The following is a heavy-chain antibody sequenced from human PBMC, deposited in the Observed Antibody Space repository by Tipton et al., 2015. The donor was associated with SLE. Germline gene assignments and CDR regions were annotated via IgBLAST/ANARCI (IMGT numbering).Heavy chain of an antibody. Sequence: TLSLTCTVSGASISSSSYYWVWFRQPPGKGLEWTGSVYYSGSTSYNPSLKSRVTISIDTSKRQFSLQLSSVTAADTAVYYCASYCSGGRCYSDYWGQGTLVTVSS. D-gene: IGHD2-15*01. CDR2: VYYSGST. V-gene: IGHV4-39*07. J-gene: IGHJ4*02. CDR1: GASISSSSYY. CDR3: ASYCSGGRCYSDY.